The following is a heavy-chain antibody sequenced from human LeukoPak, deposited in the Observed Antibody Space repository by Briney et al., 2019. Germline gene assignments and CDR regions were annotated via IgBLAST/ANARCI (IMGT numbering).Heavy chain of an antibody. Sequence: ASVKVSCKASGYTFTSYYMHWVRQAPGQGPEWMGVINPSGGSTSYAQKFQGRVTMTRDTSTSTVYMELSSLRSEDTAVYYCARSRAFYGDYEFNTYYYYGMDVWGQGTTVTVSS. CDR2: INPSGGST. D-gene: IGHD4-17*01. J-gene: IGHJ6*02. CDR1: GYTFTSYY. CDR3: ARSRAFYGDYEFNTYYYYGMDV. V-gene: IGHV1-46*01.